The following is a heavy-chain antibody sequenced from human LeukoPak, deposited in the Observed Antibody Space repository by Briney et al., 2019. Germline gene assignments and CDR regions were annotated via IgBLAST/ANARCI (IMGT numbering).Heavy chain of an antibody. D-gene: IGHD6-19*01. CDR2: ISSSSRYT. CDR1: GFTFSDYY. V-gene: IGHV3-11*05. J-gene: IGHJ4*02. Sequence: PGGSLRLSCAASGFTFSDYYMSWIRQAPGKGLEWVSYISSSSRYTNYADSVKGRFTISRDNAKNSLYLQMNSLRAEDTAVYYCARADRSGWYTSFDYWGQGTLVTVSS. CDR3: ARADRSGWYTSFDY.